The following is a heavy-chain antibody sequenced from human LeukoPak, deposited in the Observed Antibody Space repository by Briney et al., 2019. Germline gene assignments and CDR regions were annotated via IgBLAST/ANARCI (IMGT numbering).Heavy chain of an antibody. Sequence: GGSLRLSCAASGFTFSSYGMHWVRQAPGKGLEWVAVIRYDGSNKYYADSVKGRFTVSRDNSKNTLYLQMNSLRAEDTAVYYCAKEVFRQGYGGIMDVWGKGTTVTVSS. CDR3: AKEVFRQGYGGIMDV. CDR2: IRYDGSNK. D-gene: IGHD3-16*01. CDR1: GFTFSSYG. V-gene: IGHV3-30*02. J-gene: IGHJ6*03.